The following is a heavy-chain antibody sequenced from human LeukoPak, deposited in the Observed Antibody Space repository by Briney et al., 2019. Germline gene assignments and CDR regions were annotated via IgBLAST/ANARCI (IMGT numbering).Heavy chain of an antibody. V-gene: IGHV3-23*01. J-gene: IGHJ4*02. CDR2: ISGSGGST. CDR1: GFTFNNFA. CDR3: GRGSVGFGELNY. Sequence: PGGSLRLSCAASGFTFNNFAMNWVRQAPGKRLEWVSAISGSGGSTYYADSVKGRFTISRDNSKNTLYLQMNSLRIEDTAVYYCGRGSVGFGELNYWGQGTLVTVSS. D-gene: IGHD3-10*01.